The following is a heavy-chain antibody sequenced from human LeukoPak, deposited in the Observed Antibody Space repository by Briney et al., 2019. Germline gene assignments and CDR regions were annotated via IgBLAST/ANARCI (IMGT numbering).Heavy chain of an antibody. J-gene: IGHJ4*02. CDR2: IYSGGST. CDR1: GFTVSSNY. D-gene: IGHD6-19*01. CDR3: ARTVAGISIGY. V-gene: IGHV3-53*01. Sequence: GGSLRLSCAASGFTVSSNYMSWVRQAPGKGLDWVSVIYSGGSTYYADSVKGRCTISRDNSKNTLYLQMNSLRAQDTAVYYCARTVAGISIGYWGQGTLVTVSS.